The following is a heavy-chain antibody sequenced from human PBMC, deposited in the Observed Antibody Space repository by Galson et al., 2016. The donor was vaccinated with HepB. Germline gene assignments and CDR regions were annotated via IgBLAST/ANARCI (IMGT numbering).Heavy chain of an antibody. V-gene: IGHV3-48*03. CDR2: ISSYGSTI. D-gene: IGHD3/OR15-3a*01. Sequence: SLRLSCAASGFTFTTYEMTWVRQAPGKGLEWISYISSYGSTIYYADSVKGRFTISRDNSKNTLYLQMNSLRVEDTALYYCAKDWGLGVWGQGTTVTVSS. CDR1: GFTFTTYE. CDR3: AKDWGLGV. J-gene: IGHJ6*02.